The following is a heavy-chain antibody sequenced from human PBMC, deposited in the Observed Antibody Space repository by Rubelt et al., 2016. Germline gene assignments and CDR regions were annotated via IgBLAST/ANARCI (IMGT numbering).Heavy chain of an antibody. J-gene: IGHJ4*02. CDR3: ATDLNNYDSSECYPSGY. Sequence: WVGRIKSKTDGGTTDYAGTVEGRFTISRDDSKNTLYLQVNSLKTEDTAVYYCATDLNNYDSSECYPSGYWGQGTLVIVAS. V-gene: IGHV3-15*07. CDR2: IKSKTDGGTT. D-gene: IGHD3-22*01.